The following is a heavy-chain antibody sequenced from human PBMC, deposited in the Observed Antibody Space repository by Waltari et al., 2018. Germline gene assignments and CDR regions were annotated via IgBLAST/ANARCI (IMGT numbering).Heavy chain of an antibody. Sequence: EVQLVESGGGWVQPGGSLRVPCSAFAFPLRAPSIPGVRQTSGKGLEWVGRIRDKGNSYATDYAASVKGRFTMSRDDSKNTAYLQMNSLKTEDTALYYCTRGDCGSDCYIYFYWGLGTLVTVSS. CDR2: IRDKGNSYAT. CDR3: TRGDCGSDCYIYFY. J-gene: IGHJ4*02. CDR1: AFPLRAPS. V-gene: IGHV3-73*01. D-gene: IGHD2-21*02.